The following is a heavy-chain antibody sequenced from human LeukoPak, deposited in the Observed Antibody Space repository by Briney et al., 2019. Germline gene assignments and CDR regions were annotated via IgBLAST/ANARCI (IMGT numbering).Heavy chain of an antibody. CDR2: ISAYNGNT. D-gene: IGHD3-22*01. CDR3: AREWVRDYYDSSGPFDY. J-gene: IGHJ4*02. Sequence: ASVKVSCKASGYIFTSYGISWVRQAPGQGLEWMGWISAYNGNTNYAQKLQGRVTMTTDTSTSTAYMELRSLRSDDTAVYYCAREWVRDYYDSSGPFDYWGQGTLVTVSS. CDR1: GYIFTSYG. V-gene: IGHV1-18*01.